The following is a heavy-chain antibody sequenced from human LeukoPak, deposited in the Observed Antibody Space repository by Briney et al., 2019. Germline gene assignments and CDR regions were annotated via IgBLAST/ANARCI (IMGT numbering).Heavy chain of an antibody. D-gene: IGHD3-22*01. Sequence: GGSLRLSCVASGFTFSTYSMSWVRQAPGKGLEWVANIKEDGSEKYYLDSMKGRFIISRGNAKNSLYLQMNSLRAEDTALYYCARENYYDSSGYYRNYYYDGMDVWGQGTTVTVSS. CDR2: IKEDGSEK. CDR3: ARENYYDSSGYYRNYYYDGMDV. J-gene: IGHJ6*02. V-gene: IGHV3-7*03. CDR1: GFTFSTYS.